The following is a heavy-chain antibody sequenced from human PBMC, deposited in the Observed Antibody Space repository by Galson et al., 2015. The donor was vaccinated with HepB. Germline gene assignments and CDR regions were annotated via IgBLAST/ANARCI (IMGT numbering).Heavy chain of an antibody. J-gene: IGHJ4*02. Sequence: SLRLSCAASGFTFSSYSMNWVRQAPGKGLEWVSSISSSSSYIYYADSVKGRFTISRDNAKNSLYLQMNSLRAEDTAVYYCARWGWIEVASDYWGQGTLVTVSS. CDR2: ISSSSSYI. CDR3: ARWGWIEVASDY. D-gene: IGHD3-16*01. V-gene: IGHV3-21*01. CDR1: GFTFSSYS.